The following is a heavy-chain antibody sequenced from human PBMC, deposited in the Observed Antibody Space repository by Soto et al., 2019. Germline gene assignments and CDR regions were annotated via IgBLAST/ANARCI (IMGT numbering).Heavy chain of an antibody. CDR1: GFTFSNAW. CDR3: TTGDYYDSSGPISPPPHYYYGMDV. Sequence: PGGSLRLSCAASGFTFSNAWMNWVRQAPGKGLEWVGRIKSKTDGGTTDYAAPVKGRFTISRDDSKNTLYLQMNSLKTEDTAVYYCTTGDYYDSSGPISPPPHYYYGMDVWGQGTTVTVSS. J-gene: IGHJ6*02. V-gene: IGHV3-15*07. CDR2: IKSKTDGGTT. D-gene: IGHD3-22*01.